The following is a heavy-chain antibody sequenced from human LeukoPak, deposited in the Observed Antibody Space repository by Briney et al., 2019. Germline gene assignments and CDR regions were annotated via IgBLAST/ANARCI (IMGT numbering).Heavy chain of an antibody. D-gene: IGHD1-26*01. CDR2: IYPSGS. CDR1: GDSIGSNY. V-gene: IGHV4-4*07. Sequence: SETLSLTCTVSGDSIGSNYWSWIRQPAGKGLEWIGRIYPSGSNYNPYLKSRVTISVYKSKNQFPLRLMSVTAADTAMYYCAKSSGSYRGWGQGTLVTVSS. J-gene: IGHJ4*02. CDR3: AKSSGSYRG.